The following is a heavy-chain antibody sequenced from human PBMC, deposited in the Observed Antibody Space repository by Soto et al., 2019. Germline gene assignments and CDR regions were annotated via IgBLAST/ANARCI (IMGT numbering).Heavy chain of an antibody. CDR2: INPSGGST. J-gene: IGHJ6*02. Sequence: QVQLLQSGAEVKKPGASVKVSCKASGYTFTSYYMHWVRQAPGQGLEWMGIINPSGGSTSYAQKFQGRVNMTRDTSTSTVYMELSSLRSEDTAVYYCARDPISDIKEDYGDYENYYYGMDVWGQGTTVTVSS. CDR3: ARDPISDIKEDYGDYENYYYGMDV. D-gene: IGHD4-17*01. CDR1: GYTFTSYY. V-gene: IGHV1-46*01.